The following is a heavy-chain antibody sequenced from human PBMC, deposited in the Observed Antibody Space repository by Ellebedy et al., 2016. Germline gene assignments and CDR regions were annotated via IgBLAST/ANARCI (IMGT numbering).Heavy chain of an antibody. CDR2: IKQDGSEK. Sequence: GESLKISXAASGFTFSSYWMSWVRQAPGKGLEWVANIKQDGSEKYYVDSVKGRFTISRDNAKNSLYLQMNSLRAEDTAVYYCARGTTMVRGVIEDWGQGTLVTVSS. D-gene: IGHD3-10*01. CDR1: GFTFSSYW. V-gene: IGHV3-7*01. J-gene: IGHJ4*02. CDR3: ARGTTMVRGVIED.